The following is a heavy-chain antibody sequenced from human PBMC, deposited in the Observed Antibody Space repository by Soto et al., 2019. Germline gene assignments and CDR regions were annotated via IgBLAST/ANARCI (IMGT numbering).Heavy chain of an antibody. J-gene: IGHJ4*01. D-gene: IGHD3-3*01. CDR3: ARGIYFYYFYY. CDR1: GDSSSTTSYY. CDR2: IYYSGST. V-gene: IGHV4-39*07. Sequence: SETLSLTCTVSGDSSSTTSYYWGWIRKPPGKGLEWIGSIYYSGSTYYSPSLKSRVTISIDTSKNQSSLKLASVTAADTAVYFCARGIYFYYFYYWGQGTLVTVSS.